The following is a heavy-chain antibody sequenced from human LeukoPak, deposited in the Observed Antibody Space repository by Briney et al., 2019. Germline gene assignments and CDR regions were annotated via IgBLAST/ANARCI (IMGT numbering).Heavy chain of an antibody. Sequence: PGGSLRLSCAASGFTFSGYWMHWVRQDPGKGLVWVSRINSDGSSTSYADSVKGRFTISRDYAKNTLYLQMNSLRAEDTAVHYCARGGSYSFDYWGQGTLVTVSS. CDR2: INSDGSST. CDR1: GFTFSGYW. J-gene: IGHJ4*02. CDR3: ARGGSYSFDY. D-gene: IGHD1-26*01. V-gene: IGHV3-74*01.